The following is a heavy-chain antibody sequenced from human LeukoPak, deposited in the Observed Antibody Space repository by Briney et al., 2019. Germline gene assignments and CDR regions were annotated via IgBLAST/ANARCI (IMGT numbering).Heavy chain of an antibody. J-gene: IGHJ3*02. CDR2: INHSGST. CDR3: ARGERNDYVLGSAFDI. Sequence: SETLSLTCTVSGGSISSSSYYWGWIRQPPGKGLEWIGEINHSGSTNYNPSLKSRVTISVDTSKNQFSLKLSSVTAADTAVYYCARGERNDYVLGSAFDIWGQGTMVTVSS. V-gene: IGHV4-39*07. CDR1: GGSISSSSYY. D-gene: IGHD3-16*01.